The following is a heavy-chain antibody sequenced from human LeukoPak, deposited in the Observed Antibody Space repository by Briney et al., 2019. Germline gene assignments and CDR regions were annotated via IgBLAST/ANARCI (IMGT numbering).Heavy chain of an antibody. CDR3: AADSGSYDNGVY. D-gene: IGHD1-26*01. Sequence: PSETLSLTCAVYGGSFSGYYWSWIRQPPGKGLEWIGEINHSGSTNYNPSLKGRVTISVDTSKNQFSLKLSSVTAADTAVYYCAADSGSYDNGVYWGQGTLVTVSS. CDR1: GGSFSGYY. CDR2: INHSGST. J-gene: IGHJ4*02. V-gene: IGHV4-34*01.